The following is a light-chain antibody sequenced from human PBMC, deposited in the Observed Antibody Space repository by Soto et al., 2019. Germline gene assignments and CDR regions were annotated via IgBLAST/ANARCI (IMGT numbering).Light chain of an antibody. Sequence: DIHMTQFPSSLSASVGEKVTITCRASQAISSLLNWYQQKPGKAPRLLIHHASSLQSGVPSRFSGSGSGTDFTLTISNLQPEDSAPYYCQQSHSTPPDTFGQGTKLEIK. CDR3: QQSHSTPPDT. V-gene: IGKV1-39*01. CDR1: QAISSL. J-gene: IGKJ2*01. CDR2: HAS.